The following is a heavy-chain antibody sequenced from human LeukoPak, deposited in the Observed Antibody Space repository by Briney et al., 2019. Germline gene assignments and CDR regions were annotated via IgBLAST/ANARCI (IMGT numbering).Heavy chain of an antibody. CDR1: GFSFSTYA. Sequence: GGSLRLSCAGSGFSFSTYAMTWVRQAPGKGLVWVSRINSDGSSTSYADSAKGRFTISRDNAKNTLYLQMNSLRAEDTAVYYCARARPKDAFDIWGQGTMVTVSS. CDR3: ARARPKDAFDI. CDR2: INSDGSST. V-gene: IGHV3-74*01. J-gene: IGHJ3*02.